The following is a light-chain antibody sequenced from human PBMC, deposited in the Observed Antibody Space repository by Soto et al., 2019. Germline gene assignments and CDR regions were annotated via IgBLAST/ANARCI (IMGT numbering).Light chain of an antibody. Sequence: NFMLTQPHSVSESPGKTVTISCTGSSGSIASNYVQWFQQXPGSAPTTVIYEDNKRPSGVPDRFSGSIDSSSNSASLTISGLKTEDEADYYCQSYGDNNQVFGGGTKLTVL. CDR2: EDN. J-gene: IGLJ3*02. V-gene: IGLV6-57*02. CDR3: QSYGDNNQV. CDR1: SGSIASNY.